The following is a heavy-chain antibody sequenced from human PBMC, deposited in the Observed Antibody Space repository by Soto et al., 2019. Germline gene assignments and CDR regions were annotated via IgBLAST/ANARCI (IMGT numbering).Heavy chain of an antibody. D-gene: IGHD5-12*01. Sequence: SETLSLTCTVSGGSISSYYWSWIRQPPGKGLEWIGYIYYSGSTNYNPSLKSRVTISVDTSKNQFSLKLSSVTAADTAVYYCARGIDLTSVDIVATIPYYFDYWGQGTLVTVSS. J-gene: IGHJ4*02. CDR1: GGSISSYY. V-gene: IGHV4-59*01. CDR2: IYYSGST. CDR3: ARGIDLTSVDIVATIPYYFDY.